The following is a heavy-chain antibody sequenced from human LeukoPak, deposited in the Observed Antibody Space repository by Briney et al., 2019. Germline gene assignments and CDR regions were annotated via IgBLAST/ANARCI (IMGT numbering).Heavy chain of an antibody. J-gene: IGHJ4*02. CDR1: GFSFRRYW. CDR3: TMIEWERWRG. CDR2: MNQDGSAK. V-gene: IGHV3-7*01. Sequence: GGSLRLSCAASGFSFRRYWMSWVRQTPGKGLEWVANMNQDGSAKYYVDSVKGRFTISRDNAKNSLYLQMNSLRAEDTAVYYCTMIEWERWRGWGQGTLVTVSS. D-gene: IGHD1-26*01.